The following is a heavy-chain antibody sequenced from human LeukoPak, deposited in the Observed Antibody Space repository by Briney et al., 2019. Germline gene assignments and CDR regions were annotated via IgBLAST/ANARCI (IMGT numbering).Heavy chain of an antibody. D-gene: IGHD2-2*01. CDR2: ISYEGSNK. CDR1: GFTFSSYA. V-gene: IGHV3-30-3*01. CDR3: ARDRPSDIVVVPAALGGSYYYYYMDV. Sequence: PGGFLRLSCAASGFTFSSYAMHWVRQAPGKGLEWVAVISYEGSNKYYSDSVKGRFTISRDSSKNTVFLQMNSLRAEDTAVYYCARDRPSDIVVVPAALGGSYYYYYMDVWGKGTTVTVSS. J-gene: IGHJ6*03.